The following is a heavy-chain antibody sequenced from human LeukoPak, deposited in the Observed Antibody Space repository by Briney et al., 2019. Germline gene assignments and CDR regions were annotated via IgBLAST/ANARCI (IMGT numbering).Heavy chain of an antibody. Sequence: APVKVSCKASGYTFTGYYMHWVRQAPGQGLEWMGWMNPNSGNTGYAQKFQGRVTMTRNTSISTAYMELSSLRSEDTAVYYCARGANWNGGDWFDPWGQGTLVTVSS. CDR1: GYTFTGYY. J-gene: IGHJ5*02. D-gene: IGHD1-1*01. V-gene: IGHV1-8*02. CDR3: ARGANWNGGDWFDP. CDR2: MNPNSGNT.